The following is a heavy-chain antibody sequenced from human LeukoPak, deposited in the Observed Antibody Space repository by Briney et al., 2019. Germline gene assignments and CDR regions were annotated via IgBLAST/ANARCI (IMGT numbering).Heavy chain of an antibody. CDR1: GYTFTSYD. D-gene: IGHD5-18*01. V-gene: IGHV1-18*01. Sequence: ASVKVSCKASGYTFTSYDINWVRQAAGQGLEWMGWISAYNGNTNYAQKLQGRVTMTTDTSTSTAYMELRSLRSDDTAVYYCARVPHVDTAMARLLNYYYYYMDVWGKGTTVTVSS. CDR3: ARVPHVDTAMARLLNYYYYYMDV. CDR2: ISAYNGNT. J-gene: IGHJ6*03.